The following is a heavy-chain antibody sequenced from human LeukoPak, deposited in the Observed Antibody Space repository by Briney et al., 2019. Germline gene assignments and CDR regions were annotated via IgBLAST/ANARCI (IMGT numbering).Heavy chain of an antibody. V-gene: IGHV4-59*01. CDR1: GGSIRSYY. J-gene: IGHJ4*02. Sequence: PSETPSLTCSVSGGSIRSYYWSWIRQPPGKGLEWIGYIHYSGSTNYNPSLKSRVTISVDTSKNQFSLKLSSVTAADTAVYYCAGQGTVSRIDYWGQGTLVTVSS. CDR3: AGQGTVSRIDY. CDR2: IHYSGST. D-gene: IGHD4-17*01.